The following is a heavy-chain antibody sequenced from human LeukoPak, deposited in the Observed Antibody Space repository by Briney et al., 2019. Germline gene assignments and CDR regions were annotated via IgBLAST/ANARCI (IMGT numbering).Heavy chain of an antibody. D-gene: IGHD3-16*01. CDR1: GGSLTNYY. CDR3: GRLKLRGGEALHFDS. Sequence: SETLSLACSVSGGSLTNYYWGWIRQPPGKGLEFIGYIHSDGTTNYDSSLQSRVAISLDTSKIQFSLRLYSVTGADTALYFCGRLKLRGGEALHFDSWGQGTLVTVSS. CDR2: IHSDGTT. J-gene: IGHJ4*02. V-gene: IGHV4-4*09.